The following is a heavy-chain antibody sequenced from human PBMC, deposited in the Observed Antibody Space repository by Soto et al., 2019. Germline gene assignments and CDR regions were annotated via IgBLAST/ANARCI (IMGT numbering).Heavy chain of an antibody. CDR3: ARKGGAIYDP. Sequence: PSETLSLTCGVSGGTIRSPDWWTWVRQPPGKGLEWIGEIFQSGSTYYNPSLKSRVTISVDTSKNQFSLKLSSVTAADTAVYYCARKGGAIYDPWGQGTLVTVSS. D-gene: IGHD3-9*01. CDR1: GGTIRSPDW. V-gene: IGHV4-4*02. CDR2: IFQSGST. J-gene: IGHJ5*02.